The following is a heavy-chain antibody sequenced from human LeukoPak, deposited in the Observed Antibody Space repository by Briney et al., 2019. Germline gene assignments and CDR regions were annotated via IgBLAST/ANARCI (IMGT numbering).Heavy chain of an antibody. Sequence: SETLSLTCTVSGDSLTSSSHYWGWSRRPPGKSLQWVASLHHTGRNYSNAALKSRVSISMDTAKSQFSLKVNSVTAADSGVYYCVAEMTASAAFDIWGQGTMVAVSS. V-gene: IGHV4-39*01. CDR2: LHHTGRN. J-gene: IGHJ3*02. D-gene: IGHD2-21*02. CDR3: VAEMTASAAFDI. CDR1: GDSLTSSSHY.